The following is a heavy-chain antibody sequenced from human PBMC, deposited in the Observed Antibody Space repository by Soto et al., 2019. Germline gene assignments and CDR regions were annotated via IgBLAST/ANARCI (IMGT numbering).Heavy chain of an antibody. Sequence: EVQLLESGGGLVQPGGSLRLSCAASGFTFSSYAMSWVRQAPGKGLEWVSGISGSGGGTFYAASVEGRFTISRDNSRNTLYLPMNSLRAEDTAIYYCAKDLRYCSSTSCFSLYYYYGMDVWGQGTTVTVSS. CDR1: GFTFSSYA. CDR3: AKDLRYCSSTSCFSLYYYYGMDV. V-gene: IGHV3-23*01. CDR2: ISGSGGGT. J-gene: IGHJ6*02. D-gene: IGHD2-2*01.